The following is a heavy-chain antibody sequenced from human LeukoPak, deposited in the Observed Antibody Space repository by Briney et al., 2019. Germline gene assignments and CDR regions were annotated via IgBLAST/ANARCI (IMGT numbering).Heavy chain of an antibody. CDR3: AKDYSNSLTNWFDP. CDR1: GFTVSSNY. Sequence: GGSLRLSCAASGFTVSSNYMSWVRQAPGKGLEWVSVIYSGGSTYYADSVKGRFTISRDNSKNTLYLQMNSLRAEDTAVYYCAKDYSNSLTNWFDPWGQGTLVTVSS. D-gene: IGHD6-13*01. V-gene: IGHV3-53*01. CDR2: IYSGGST. J-gene: IGHJ5*02.